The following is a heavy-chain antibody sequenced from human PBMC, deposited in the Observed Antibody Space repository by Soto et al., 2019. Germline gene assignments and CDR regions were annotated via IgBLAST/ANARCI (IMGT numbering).Heavy chain of an antibody. CDR3: AKDRLAARAIDAFDI. J-gene: IGHJ3*02. D-gene: IGHD6-6*01. V-gene: IGHV3-23*01. CDR2: ISGSGGST. Sequence: IWVRQAPGKGLEWVSAISGSGGSTYYADSVKGRFTISRDNSKNTLYLQMNSLRAEDTAVYYCAKDRLAARAIDAFDIWGQGTMVTVSS.